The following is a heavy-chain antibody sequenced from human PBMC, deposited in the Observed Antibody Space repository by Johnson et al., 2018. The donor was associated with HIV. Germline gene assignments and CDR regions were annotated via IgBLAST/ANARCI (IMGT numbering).Heavy chain of an antibody. J-gene: IGHJ3*02. Sequence: EVQLVESGGGVVQPGRSLRLSCAASGFTFSSYAMHWVRQAPGKGLEWVGRIKSKTDGGTTDYAAPVKGRFTISRDDSKNTLYLQMNSLKTEDTAVYYCTTEAPTLLRAFDIWGQGTMVTVSS. V-gene: IGHV3-15*01. CDR2: IKSKTDGGTT. CDR1: GFTFSSYA. CDR3: TTEAPTLLRAFDI.